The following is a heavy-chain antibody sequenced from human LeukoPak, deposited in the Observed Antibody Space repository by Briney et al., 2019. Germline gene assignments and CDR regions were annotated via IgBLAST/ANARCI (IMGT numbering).Heavy chain of an antibody. CDR3: VKLSKDYYGSGSWVDY. Sequence: PGGSLRLSYSASGFTFSSYAMQWVRQGPGKGLEYVSAISINGGSTNYAHSVKGRFTISRDNSKNTVFLQMCSLRADDTAVYYCVKLSKDYYGSGSWVDYWGQGTLVTVSS. J-gene: IGHJ4*02. D-gene: IGHD3-10*01. CDR2: ISINGGST. V-gene: IGHV3-64D*09. CDR1: GFTFSSYA.